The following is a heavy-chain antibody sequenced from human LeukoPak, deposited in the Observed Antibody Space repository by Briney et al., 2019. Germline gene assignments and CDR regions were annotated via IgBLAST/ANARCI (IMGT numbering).Heavy chain of an antibody. V-gene: IGHV5-51*01. CDR2: IYPGDSES. D-gene: IGHD6-13*01. CDR3: ARRYSSSWFFDS. J-gene: IGHJ4*02. Sequence: GESLKISCKDPGYSFSSHWFAWVRQMPGKGLEWMGNIYPGDSESRYSPSFQGQVTISADKSISTAYLQWSSLKASDTAMYYCARRYSSSWFFDSWGQGTLVTVSS. CDR1: GYSFSSHW.